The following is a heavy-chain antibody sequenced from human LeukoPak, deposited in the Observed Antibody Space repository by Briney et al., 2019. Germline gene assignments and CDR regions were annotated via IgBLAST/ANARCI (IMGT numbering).Heavy chain of an antibody. V-gene: IGHV1-8*01. CDR2: MNPNSGNT. Sequence: GASVKVSCKASGYTFTSYDINWVRQATGQGLEWMGWMNPNSGNTGYAQKFQGRVTMTRNTSISTAYMELRSLRSDDTAVYYCARDRVVVVPAAPYYYGMDVWGQGTTVTVSS. J-gene: IGHJ6*02. CDR3: ARDRVVVVPAAPYYYGMDV. CDR1: GYTFTSYD. D-gene: IGHD2-2*01.